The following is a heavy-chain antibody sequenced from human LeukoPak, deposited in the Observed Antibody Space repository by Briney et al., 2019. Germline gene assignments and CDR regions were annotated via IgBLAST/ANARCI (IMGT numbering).Heavy chain of an antibody. Sequence: PGGSLRLSCAASGFTFSGYWISWVRQAPGKGLEWVANIKQDGSEKNYVGSVKGRFTISRDNAKNSLYLEMNSLRAEDTAVYYCARDEPMGSYWGQGTLATVSS. CDR1: GFTFSGYW. D-gene: IGHD3-10*01. V-gene: IGHV3-7*01. CDR2: IKQDGSEK. J-gene: IGHJ4*02. CDR3: ARDEPMGSY.